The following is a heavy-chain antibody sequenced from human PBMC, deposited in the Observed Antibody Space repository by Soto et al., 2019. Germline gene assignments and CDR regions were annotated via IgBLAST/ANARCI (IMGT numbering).Heavy chain of an antibody. CDR1: GGTCSIYT. CDR3: AREGPPDIAWFDP. V-gene: IGHV1-69*01. CDR2: GSA. Sequence: QVQLVQAVAEVKKPGSSVKVSCKASGGTCSIYTISWVRQAPGQGLEWMGGSANSAQKFQGRLTVTADESTSTVYLELSSLTSEDTAVYYCAREGPPDIAWFDPWGQGTLVSVSS. J-gene: IGHJ5*02. D-gene: IGHD2-15*01.